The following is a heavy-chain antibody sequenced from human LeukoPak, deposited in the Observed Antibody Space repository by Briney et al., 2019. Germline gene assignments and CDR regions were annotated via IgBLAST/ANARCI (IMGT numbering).Heavy chain of an antibody. D-gene: IGHD4-17*01. CDR3: ARDPQSHYGDYEWFDP. CDR2: IHTSGTT. CDR1: GASISSYY. J-gene: IGHJ5*02. V-gene: IGHV4-4*07. Sequence: SETLSLTCTVSGASISSYYWSWIRQPAGKGLEWIGRIHTSGTTNYNPSLKSRVTMSADTSKNQFSLKLRSVTAADTAVYYCARDPQSHYGDYEWFDPWGQGTLVTVSS.